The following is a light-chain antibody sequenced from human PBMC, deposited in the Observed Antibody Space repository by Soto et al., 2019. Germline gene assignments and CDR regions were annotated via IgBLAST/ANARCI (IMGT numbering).Light chain of an antibody. CDR1: QDIGRR. CDR2: DAS. V-gene: IGKV1-5*01. CDR3: QEYNSYSGT. J-gene: IGKJ1*01. Sequence: DIQMTQSPSFVSASIGDRVTITCRASQDIGRRLAWLQQKPGKAPKLLIYDASTLKSGVPSRFSGSGSGTKFTLTISSLQPDDFATYYCQEYNSYSGTFGQGTKVDIK.